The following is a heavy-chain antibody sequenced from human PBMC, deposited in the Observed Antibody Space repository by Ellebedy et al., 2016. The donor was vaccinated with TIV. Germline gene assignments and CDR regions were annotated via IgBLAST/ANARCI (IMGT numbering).Heavy chain of an antibody. CDR3: ARQLGSSWWAFDY. CDR2: ISYDGSNK. J-gene: IGHJ4*02. Sequence: GESLKISCAASGFTFSSYAMHWVRQAPGKGLEWVAVISYDGSNKYYADSVKGRFTISRDNSKNMLYLQMNSLRAEDTAVYYCARQLGSSWWAFDYWGQGTLVTVSS. D-gene: IGHD6-13*01. V-gene: IGHV3-30*01. CDR1: GFTFSSYA.